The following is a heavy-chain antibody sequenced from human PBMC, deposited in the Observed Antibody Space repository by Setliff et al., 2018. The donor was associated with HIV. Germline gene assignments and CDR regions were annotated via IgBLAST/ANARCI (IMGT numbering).Heavy chain of an antibody. CDR3: ARDRVVRGVITTYYYMDV. D-gene: IGHD3-10*01. CDR1: GGSISSHY. V-gene: IGHV4-59*11. Sequence: PSETLSLTCTVSGGSISSHYWSWIRQPPGKGLEWIGYIYYSGSTNYNPSLKSRVTISVDTSKNQFPLKLSSVTAADTAVYYCARDRVVRGVITTYYYMDVWGKGTTVTVSS. J-gene: IGHJ6*03. CDR2: IYYSGST.